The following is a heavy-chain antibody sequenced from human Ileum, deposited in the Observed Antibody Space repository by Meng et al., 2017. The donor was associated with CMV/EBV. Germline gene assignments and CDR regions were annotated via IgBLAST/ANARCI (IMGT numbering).Heavy chain of an antibody. J-gene: IGHJ4*02. CDR2: IYWDDDK. Sequence: GVGVGWLRPPPGKALEWLALIYWDDDKRYSPSLKSRLTITKDTSKNQVVLTMTNMDPVDTATYYCAHRQGSYYDCVWGSYRPTSFDYWGQGTLVTVSS. D-gene: IGHD3-16*02. CDR1: GVG. CDR3: AHRQGSYYDCVWGSYRPTSFDY. V-gene: IGHV2-5*02.